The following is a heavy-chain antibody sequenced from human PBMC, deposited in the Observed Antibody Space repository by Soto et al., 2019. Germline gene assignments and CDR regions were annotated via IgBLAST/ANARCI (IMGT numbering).Heavy chain of an antibody. D-gene: IGHD5-12*01. CDR3: XXRDKGSGYDWGGVSY. CDR1: GGSISSGGYY. Sequence: QVQLQESGPGLVKPSQTLSLTCTVSGGSISSGGYYWSWIRQHPGKGLEWIGYIYYSGSTYYNPSLKSRVTISVDTSKNXXXLKLXSXXXXXXXXXXXXRDKGSGYDWGGVSYWGQGTLVTVSS. V-gene: IGHV4-31*03. CDR2: IYYSGST. J-gene: IGHJ4*02.